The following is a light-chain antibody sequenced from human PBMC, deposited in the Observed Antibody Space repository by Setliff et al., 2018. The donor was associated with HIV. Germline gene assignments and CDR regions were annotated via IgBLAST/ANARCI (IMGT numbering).Light chain of an antibody. CDR3: CSYAGSIVPP. Sequence: LTQTASVSGSPGQSITISCTGTSSDVGGYNYVSWYQQHPGKAPKLMIYDVTKRPSGVSDRSSGSKSGNTASLTISGLQADDEADYYCCSYAGSIVPPFGTGTKVTVL. CDR1: SSDVGGYNY. CDR2: DVT. J-gene: IGLJ1*01. V-gene: IGLV2-23*02.